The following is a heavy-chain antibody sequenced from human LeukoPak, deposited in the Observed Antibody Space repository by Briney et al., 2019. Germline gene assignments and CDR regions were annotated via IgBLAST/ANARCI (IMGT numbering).Heavy chain of an antibody. D-gene: IGHD2-2*01. V-gene: IGHV4-34*01. Sequence: SETLSLTCAVYGGSFSGYYWSWIRQPPGKGLEWIGEINHSGSTNYNPSLKSRVTILVDTSKNQFSLKLSSVTAADTAVYYCARSARWYQLSRSAFDYWGQGTLVTVSS. J-gene: IGHJ4*02. CDR3: ARSARWYQLSRSAFDY. CDR2: INHSGST. CDR1: GGSFSGYY.